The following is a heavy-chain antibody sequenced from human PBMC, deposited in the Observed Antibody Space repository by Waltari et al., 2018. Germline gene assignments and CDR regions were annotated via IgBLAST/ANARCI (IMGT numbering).Heavy chain of an antibody. D-gene: IGHD3-22*01. J-gene: IGHJ5*02. CDR3: SDSSGP. V-gene: IGHV1-8*01. CDR1: GYSFTTYD. CDR2: INPHSGEV. Sequence: VQLLQSGAEVKKPGASVKGSSEPSGYSFTTYDVNWVRQATGQGLEWMGWINPHSGEVGYTQRFQGRITMTRNTSINTVYMELSSLTADDTATYYCSDSSGPWGQGTLVTVSS.